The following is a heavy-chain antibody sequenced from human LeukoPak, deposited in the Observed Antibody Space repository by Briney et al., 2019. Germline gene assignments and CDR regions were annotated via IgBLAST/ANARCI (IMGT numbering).Heavy chain of an antibody. CDR2: IYHSGST. CDR1: GASISSSSYY. V-gene: IGHV4-39*07. Sequence: SETLSLTCTVSGASISSSSYYWGWIRQPPGKGLEWIGSIYHSGSTYYNPSLKSRVTISVDTSKNQFSLKLSSVTAADTAVYYCAREGLGTMVRAYAFDIWGQGTMVTVSS. J-gene: IGHJ3*02. CDR3: AREGLGTMVRAYAFDI. D-gene: IGHD3-10*01.